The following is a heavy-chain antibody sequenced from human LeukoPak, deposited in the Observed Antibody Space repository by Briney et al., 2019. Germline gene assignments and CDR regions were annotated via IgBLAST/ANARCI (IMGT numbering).Heavy chain of an antibody. CDR3: VRLSTTPGTYFDY. D-gene: IGHD1/OR15-1a*01. CDR2: IYPGDSDT. J-gene: IGHJ4*02. Sequence: GESLKISCKGSGYSLTSYWIGWVRQMPGKGLEWMGIIYPGDSDTRYSPSFQGQVTISADKSISTAYLQWSSLKASDTAMYYCVRLSTTPGTYFDYWGQGTLVTVSS. CDR1: GYSLTSYW. V-gene: IGHV5-51*01.